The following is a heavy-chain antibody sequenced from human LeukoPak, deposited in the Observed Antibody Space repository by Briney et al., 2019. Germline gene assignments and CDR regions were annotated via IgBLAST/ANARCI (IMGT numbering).Heavy chain of an antibody. CDR3: AKDQYYYDSSGYLGYFDY. J-gene: IGHJ4*02. V-gene: IGHV3-23*01. CDR1: GFTFSSYA. Sequence: QTGGSLRLSCAASGFTFSSYAMSWVRQAPGKGLEWVSAISGRGGSTYYADSVKGRFTISRDNSKNTLYLQMNSLRAEDTAVYYCAKDQYYYDSSGYLGYFDYWGQGTLVTVSS. CDR2: ISGRGGST. D-gene: IGHD3-22*01.